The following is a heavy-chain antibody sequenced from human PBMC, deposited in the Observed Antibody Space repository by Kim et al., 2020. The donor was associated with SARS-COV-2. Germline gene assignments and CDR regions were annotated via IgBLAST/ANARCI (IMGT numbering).Heavy chain of an antibody. J-gene: IGHJ6*02. Sequence: GRFTISRHNSKNTLYLQMNSLRAEDTAVYYCAKRVVTMVRGVYYYYGMDVWGQGTTVTVSS. D-gene: IGHD3-10*01. CDR3: AKRVVTMVRGVYYYYGMDV. V-gene: IGHV3-53*04.